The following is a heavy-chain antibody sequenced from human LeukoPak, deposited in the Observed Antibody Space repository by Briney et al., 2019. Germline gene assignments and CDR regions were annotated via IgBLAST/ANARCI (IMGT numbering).Heavy chain of an antibody. CDR1: GYTFTSYG. Sequence: ASVKVSCKASGYTFTSYGISWVRQAPGQGLEWMGWISAYNGNTNYAQKLQGRVTMTTDTSTSTAYMELRSLRSDDTAVYYCARDDIVVVVAATPFDYWGQGTLVTVSS. J-gene: IGHJ4*02. CDR2: ISAYNGNT. V-gene: IGHV1-18*01. CDR3: ARDDIVVVVAATPFDY. D-gene: IGHD2-15*01.